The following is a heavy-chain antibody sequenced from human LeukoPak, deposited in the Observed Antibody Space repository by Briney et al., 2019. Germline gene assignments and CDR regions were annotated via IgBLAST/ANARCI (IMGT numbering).Heavy chain of an antibody. D-gene: IGHD2-21*01. CDR2: ISGTGGAT. Sequence: GGSPRLSRVASGFSFGNYAMSWVRQAPGKGLQWVSQISGTGGATWYAGFARDRFTISRDNSKKTLYLQMSGLRVEDTAMYYCVKDPRDTYGTNWFVSWGQGTLLIVSS. J-gene: IGHJ5*01. CDR3: VKDPRDTYGTNWFVS. V-gene: IGHV3-23*01. CDR1: GFSFGNYA.